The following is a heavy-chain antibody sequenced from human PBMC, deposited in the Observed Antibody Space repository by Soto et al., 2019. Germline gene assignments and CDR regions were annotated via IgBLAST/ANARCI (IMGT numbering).Heavy chain of an antibody. J-gene: IGHJ4*02. D-gene: IGHD3-10*01. CDR3: AKGSFSAHQFLDH. CDR1: GFTFSNYG. CDR2: ISSDGNDK. V-gene: IGHV3-30*18. Sequence: QVQMVESGGGVVQPGRSLRLSYAASGFTFSNYGMHWVSQAPGKGLEWVTTISSDGNDKYYAGSVKGRFTISRDNSENTLDLQMNGLRAEDTAVYYCAKGSFSAHQFLDHSGQGTLVSVSS.